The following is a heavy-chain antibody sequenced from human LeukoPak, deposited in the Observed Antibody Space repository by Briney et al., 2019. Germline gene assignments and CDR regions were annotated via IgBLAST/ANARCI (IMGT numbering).Heavy chain of an antibody. Sequence: ASVKVSCKASGYTFTGYYMHWVRQAPGQGLEWMGWINPNSGGTNYAQKFHGRVTMTRDTSISTAYMELSRLRSDDTAVYYCARPFGGDAGDWFDPWGQGTLVTVSS. CDR1: GYTFTGYY. CDR3: ARPFGGDAGDWFDP. D-gene: IGHD3-3*01. V-gene: IGHV1-2*02. J-gene: IGHJ5*02. CDR2: INPNSGGT.